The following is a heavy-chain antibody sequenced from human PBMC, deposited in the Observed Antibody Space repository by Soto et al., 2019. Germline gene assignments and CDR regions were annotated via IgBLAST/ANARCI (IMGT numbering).Heavy chain of an antibody. V-gene: IGHV1-18*01. CDR1: GYTFTSYG. J-gene: IGHJ4*02. CDR3: ARYEDIVLVPAAPNFDY. D-gene: IGHD2-2*01. Sequence: ASVKVSCKASGYTFTSYGISWVRQAPAQGLEWMGWISAYNGNTNYAQKLQGRVTMTTDTSTSTAYMELRSLRSDDTAVYYCARYEDIVLVPAAPNFDYWGQGTLVTVSS. CDR2: ISAYNGNT.